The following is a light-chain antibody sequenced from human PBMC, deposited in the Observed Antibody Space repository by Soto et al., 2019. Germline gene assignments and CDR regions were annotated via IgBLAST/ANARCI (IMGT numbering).Light chain of an antibody. CDR2: EVS. J-gene: IGLJ1*01. V-gene: IGLV2-8*01. CDR1: SSDVGGYNY. Sequence: QSVLTQPPSASGSPGQSVTISCTGTSSDVGGYNYVSWYQQHPGKAPKLMIYEVSKRPSGVPDRFSGSKSGNTASLTVSGLHAEHEADYYCSSYAGSNNLGVFGTGTKLTVL. CDR3: SSYAGSNNLGV.